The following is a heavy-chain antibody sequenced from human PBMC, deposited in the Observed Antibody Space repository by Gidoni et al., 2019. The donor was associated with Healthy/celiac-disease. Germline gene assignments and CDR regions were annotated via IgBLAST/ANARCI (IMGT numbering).Heavy chain of an antibody. CDR1: GGPISSYY. CDR3: ARDRYYGDYVGWFDP. CDR2: IYYSGST. Sequence: QVQLQESGPGLVKPSETLSLTCTVSGGPISSYYWSWIRQPPGKGLEWIGYIYYSGSTNYNPSLKSRVTISVDTSKNQFSRKLSSVTAADTAVYYCARDRYYGDYVGWFDPWGQGTLVTVSS. J-gene: IGHJ5*02. D-gene: IGHD4-17*01. V-gene: IGHV4-59*01.